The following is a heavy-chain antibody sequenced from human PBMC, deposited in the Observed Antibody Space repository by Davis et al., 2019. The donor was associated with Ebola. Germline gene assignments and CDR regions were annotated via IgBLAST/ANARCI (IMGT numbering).Heavy chain of an antibody. CDR2: INPHNGNT. D-gene: IGHD1-1*01. CDR3: ARAQFPTTSDH. J-gene: IGHJ4*02. Sequence: ASVKVSCKASGYTFPNYGITWVRQAPGQGLEWMGWINPHNGNTNYAQSVQGRVTMTTDTSTTTAYMEVGSLRSDDTAVYYCARAQFPTTSDHWGQGTLVTVSS. CDR1: GYTFPNYG. V-gene: IGHV1-18*04.